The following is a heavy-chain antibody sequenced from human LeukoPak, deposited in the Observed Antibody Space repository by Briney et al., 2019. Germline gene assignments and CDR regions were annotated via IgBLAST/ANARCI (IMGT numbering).Heavy chain of an antibody. J-gene: IGHJ4*02. D-gene: IGHD5-12*01. V-gene: IGHV3-74*01. Sequence: GGSLRLSCAASGFTFSSSWLHWVRQAPGKGLVWVSRINERGSSTSYADSVKGRFTISRDNAKNTLYLQMNSLRADDTAVYYCAGGRLVAASKAVAIDYWGQGTLVTVSS. CDR3: AGGRLVAASKAVAIDY. CDR2: INERGSST. CDR1: GFTFSSSW.